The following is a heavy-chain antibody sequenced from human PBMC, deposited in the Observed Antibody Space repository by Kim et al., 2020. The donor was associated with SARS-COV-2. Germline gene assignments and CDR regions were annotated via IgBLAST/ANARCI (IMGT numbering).Heavy chain of an antibody. Sequence: ASVKVSYKASGYTFTSYAMQWVRQAPGQRLEWMGWINVGNGNTKYSQKFQGRVTITRDTSASTAYMELGSLRSEDTAVYYCARGYCSSNRCWGGWFDPWGQGTLVTVSS. V-gene: IGHV1-3*01. CDR2: INVGNGNT. J-gene: IGHJ5*02. CDR1: GYTFTSYA. D-gene: IGHD2-15*01. CDR3: ARGYCSSNRCWGGWFDP.